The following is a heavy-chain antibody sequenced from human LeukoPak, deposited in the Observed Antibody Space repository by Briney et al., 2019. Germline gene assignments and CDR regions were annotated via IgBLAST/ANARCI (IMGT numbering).Heavy chain of an antibody. CDR1: GGSFSGYY. V-gene: IGHV4-34*01. CDR2: INQSGST. CDR3: ARGSSTKMATIRFDY. Sequence: SETLSLTCAVYGGSFSGYYWSWIRQPPGKGLEWIGEINQSGSTNYNPPLKSRVTISVDTSKNQFSLKLSSVTAADTAVYYCARGSSTKMATIRFDYWGQGTLVTVSS. J-gene: IGHJ4*02. D-gene: IGHD5-24*01.